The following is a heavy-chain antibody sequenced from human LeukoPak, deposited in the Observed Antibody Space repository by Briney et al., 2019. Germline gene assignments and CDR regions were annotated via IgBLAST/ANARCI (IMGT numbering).Heavy chain of an antibody. CDR3: ALQILTGDLKFDY. D-gene: IGHD7-27*01. CDR2: IYPGDSDT. J-gene: IGHJ4*02. Sequence: GESLRMSCKGSGYSFTSYWIGWVRQMPGKGLEWMGIIYPGDSDTRYSPSFQGQVTISADKSISTAYLQWSSLKASDTAMYYCALQILTGDLKFDYWGQGTLVTVSS. V-gene: IGHV5-51*01. CDR1: GYSFTSYW.